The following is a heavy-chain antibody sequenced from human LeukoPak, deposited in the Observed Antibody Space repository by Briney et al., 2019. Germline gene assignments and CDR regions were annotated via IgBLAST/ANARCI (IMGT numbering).Heavy chain of an antibody. V-gene: IGHV1-69*04. D-gene: IGHD3-22*01. CDR2: IIPILGIA. CDR1: GGTFSSYA. CDR3: ARERSDSSGYFDY. J-gene: IGHJ4*02. Sequence: RASVKVSCKASGGTFSSYAISWVRQAPGQGLEWMGRIIPILGIANYAQKFQGRVTITADKSTSTAYMELSSLRSEDTAVYYCARERSDSSGYFDYWGQGTLVTVSS.